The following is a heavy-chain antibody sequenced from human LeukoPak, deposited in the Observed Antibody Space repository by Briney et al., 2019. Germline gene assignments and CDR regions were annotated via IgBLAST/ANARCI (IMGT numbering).Heavy chain of an antibody. CDR3: VRGGYYYGPSD. J-gene: IGHJ4*02. V-gene: IGHV4-4*07. CDR1: GGSISSYY. Sequence: ASETLSLTCTVSGGSISSYYWSWIRQPAGKRLEWIGRTYTSGSINYNPSLKSRVTMSVDTSKNQFSLKLSSVTAADTAVYYCVRGGYYYGPSDWGQGTLVTVSS. CDR2: TYTSGSI. D-gene: IGHD3-10*01.